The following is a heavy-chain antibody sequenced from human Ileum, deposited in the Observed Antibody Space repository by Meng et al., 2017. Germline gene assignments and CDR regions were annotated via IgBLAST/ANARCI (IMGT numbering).Heavy chain of an antibody. J-gene: IGHJ4*02. CDR1: GASVDSGNYH. Sequence: QVQLQESGPGLVKPSQTLSLTCTVSGASVDSGNYHWSWVRQPPGKGLECIGYTYNSWSTYYNPSLKSRVSMSVDTSKNQFSLTLKSVTAADTAVYYCAGKDWGEGLDFWDQGTLVTVSS. V-gene: IGHV4-30-4*01. CDR3: AGKDWGEGLDF. CDR2: TYNSWST. D-gene: IGHD7-27*01.